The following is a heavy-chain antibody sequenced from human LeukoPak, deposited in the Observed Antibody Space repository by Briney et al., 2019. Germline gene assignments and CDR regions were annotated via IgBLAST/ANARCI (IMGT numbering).Heavy chain of an antibody. CDR2: MNPNSGNT. V-gene: IGHV1-8*01. J-gene: IGHJ4*02. CDR1: GYTFTSYG. Sequence: ASVKVSCKASGYTFTSYGINWVRQATGQGLEWMGWMNPNSGNTGYAQKFQGRVTMTRNTSISTAYMELSSLRSEDTAMYYCARWSGYYSRFDYWGQGTLVTVSS. D-gene: IGHD3-3*01. CDR3: ARWSGYYSRFDY.